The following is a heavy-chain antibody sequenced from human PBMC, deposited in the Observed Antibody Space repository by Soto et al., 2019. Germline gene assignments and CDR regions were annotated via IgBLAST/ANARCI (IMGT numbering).Heavy chain of an antibody. Sequence: PGGSLRLSCAASGFTFSSYGMHWVRQAPGKGLEWVAVIWYDGSNKYYADSVKGRFTISRDNSKNTLYLQMNSLRAEDTAVYYCARVRPKLGYCSGGSCYSGPFDYWGQGTLVTVSS. V-gene: IGHV3-33*01. CDR3: ARVRPKLGYCSGGSCYSGPFDY. CDR1: GFTFSSYG. D-gene: IGHD2-15*01. J-gene: IGHJ4*02. CDR2: IWYDGSNK.